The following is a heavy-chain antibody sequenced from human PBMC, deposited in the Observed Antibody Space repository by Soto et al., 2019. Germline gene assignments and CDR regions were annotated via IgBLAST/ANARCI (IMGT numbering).Heavy chain of an antibody. D-gene: IGHD5-12*01. CDR1: GGTFSSYA. V-gene: IGHV1-69*06. CDR3: AVRVGKMATIGGDY. CDR2: SIPLCGTA. Sequence: QVQLVQSGAEVKKPGSSVKVSCKASGGTFSSYAISWVRQAPGQGLEWMGGSIPLCGTAHYAKKFQGRVTITADKSTSTAYMELSSLSSEDTAVYYCAVRVGKMATIGGDYWGQGTLVTVSS. J-gene: IGHJ4*02.